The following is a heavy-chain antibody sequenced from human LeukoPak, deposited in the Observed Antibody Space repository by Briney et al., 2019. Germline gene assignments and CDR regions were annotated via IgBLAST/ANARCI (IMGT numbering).Heavy chain of an antibody. CDR3: ARDSLSSNYKMGFDY. V-gene: IGHV3-30-3*01. CDR2: ISYDGSTK. Sequence: GRSLRLSCAASGFTFSSFPVHWVRQAPGKGPEWVAAISYDGSTKYYADSVKGRFTISRDNSKNTLYLQMNSLRAEDTAVYYCARDSLSSNYKMGFDYWGQGTLVTVSS. D-gene: IGHD3-10*01. CDR1: GFTFSSFP. J-gene: IGHJ4*02.